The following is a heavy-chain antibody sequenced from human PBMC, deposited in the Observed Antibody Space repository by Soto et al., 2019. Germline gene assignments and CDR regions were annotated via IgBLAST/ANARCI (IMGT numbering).Heavy chain of an antibody. CDR1: GFSLSTSGVG. J-gene: IGHJ4*02. CDR3: AQVNYYDSSGYLLTEYYFDY. Sequence: SGPTLVNPTQTLTLTCTFSGFSLSTSGVGVGSIRQPPGKALEWLAVIYWNDDKRYSPSLKSRLTITKDTSKNQVVLTMTNMDPVDTATYYCAQVNYYDSSGYLLTEYYFDYWGQGTLVTVSS. CDR2: IYWNDDK. D-gene: IGHD3-22*01. V-gene: IGHV2-5*01.